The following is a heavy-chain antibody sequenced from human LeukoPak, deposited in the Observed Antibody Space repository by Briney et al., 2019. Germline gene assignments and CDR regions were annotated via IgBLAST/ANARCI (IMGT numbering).Heavy chain of an antibody. Sequence: GGSLRLSCAASGFTFSDYGMHWVRQAPGKGLEWVATVSGSGDRMYHADSVKGRFTISRDNSKNTIYLQMNSLRAEDTALYYCAKAAAAPGFDFWGQGTLVTVSS. CDR3: AKAAAAPGFDF. D-gene: IGHD6-13*01. V-gene: IGHV3-23*01. CDR1: GFTFSDYG. J-gene: IGHJ4*02. CDR2: VSGSGDRM.